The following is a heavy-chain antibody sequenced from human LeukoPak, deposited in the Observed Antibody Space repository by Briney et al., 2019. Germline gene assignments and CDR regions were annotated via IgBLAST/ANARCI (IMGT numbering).Heavy chain of an antibody. J-gene: IGHJ3*02. D-gene: IGHD2-15*01. Sequence: PGGSLRLSCAASGFTFDDYAMHWVRQAPGKGLEWVSGISWNSGSIGYADSVKGRFTISRDNAKNSLYLQMNSLRAEDMALYYCAKEASGPETNDAFDIWGQGTMVTVSS. CDR3: AKEASGPETNDAFDI. CDR2: ISWNSGSI. V-gene: IGHV3-9*03. CDR1: GFTFDDYA.